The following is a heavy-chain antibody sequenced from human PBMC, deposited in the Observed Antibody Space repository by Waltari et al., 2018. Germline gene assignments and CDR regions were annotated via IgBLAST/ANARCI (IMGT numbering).Heavy chain of an antibody. D-gene: IGHD3-22*01. CDR1: GGSISSSSYY. CDR3: AFLERSSGYWFDY. J-gene: IGHJ4*02. CDR2: FDSSGGT. Sequence: QLQLQESGPGLVKPSETLSLTCTVSGGSISSSSYYWGWIRQPPGKWLWWIGSFDSSGGTCDNLSRTSVFTRAVVRFRILLSLRLTSVTSADTAVYSCAFLERSSGYWFDYWGPGTLVTFSS. V-gene: IGHV4-39*07.